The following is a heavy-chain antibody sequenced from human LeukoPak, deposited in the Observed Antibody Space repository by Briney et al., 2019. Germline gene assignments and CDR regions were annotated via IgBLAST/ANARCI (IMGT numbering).Heavy chain of an antibody. Sequence: GGSLRLSCAASGFTFSSYGMHWVRQAPGKGLEWVAVISYDGSNKYYADSVKGRFTISRDNSKNTLYLQMNSLRAEDTAVYYCAKVDDGKNFDYWGQGTLVTVSS. CDR3: AKVDDGKNFDY. CDR1: GFTFSSYG. V-gene: IGHV3-30*18. CDR2: ISYDGSNK. D-gene: IGHD2/OR15-2a*01. J-gene: IGHJ4*02.